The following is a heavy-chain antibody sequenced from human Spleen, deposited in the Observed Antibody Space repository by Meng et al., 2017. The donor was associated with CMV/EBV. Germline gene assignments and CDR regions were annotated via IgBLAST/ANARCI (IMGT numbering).Heavy chain of an antibody. Sequence: ASVKVSCKASGYTFTSYGINWVRQAPGQGLEWMAWISAYNGNTKYEQKLQGRVTMTTDTSTSTAYMELRSLRSDDTAVYYCARDYGCSSTSCYPYYYYGMDVWGQGTTVTVSS. D-gene: IGHD2-2*01. CDR3: ARDYGCSSTSCYPYYYYGMDV. V-gene: IGHV1-18*01. CDR2: ISAYNGNT. CDR1: GYTFTSYG. J-gene: IGHJ6*02.